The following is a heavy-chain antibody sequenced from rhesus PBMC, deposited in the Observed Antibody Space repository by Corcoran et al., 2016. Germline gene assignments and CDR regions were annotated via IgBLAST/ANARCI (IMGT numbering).Heavy chain of an antibody. CDR1: GGSISSNY. V-gene: IGHV4-173*01. CDR3: GRYGGYYSGGYYSRNRFDV. J-gene: IGHJ5-1*01. D-gene: IGHD3-16*01. Sequence: QLQLQESGPGLVKPSETLSLTCAVSGGSISSNYWSWIRQPPGKGLEWIGRISGSGGVNDTNPSTKRGVPISQHASMIKFSLRLSSVTAAEAAGDYCGRYGGYYSGGYYSRNRFDVWGPGVLVTVSS. CDR2: ISGSGGVN.